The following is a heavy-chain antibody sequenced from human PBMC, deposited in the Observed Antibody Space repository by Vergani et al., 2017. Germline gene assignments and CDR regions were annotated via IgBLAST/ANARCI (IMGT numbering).Heavy chain of an antibody. CDR3: ARASYSSSWYFWSDP. CDR2: IYHSGST. D-gene: IGHD6-13*01. Sequence: QLQLQESGSGLVKPSQTLSLTCAVSGGSISSGGYSWSWIRQPPGKGLEWIGYIYHSGSTYYNPSLKSRFNISVDRSKNQFSLKLSSVTAADTAVYYCARASYSSSWYFWSDPWGQGSLLTVSS. J-gene: IGHJ5*02. V-gene: IGHV4-30-2*01. CDR1: GGSISSGGYS.